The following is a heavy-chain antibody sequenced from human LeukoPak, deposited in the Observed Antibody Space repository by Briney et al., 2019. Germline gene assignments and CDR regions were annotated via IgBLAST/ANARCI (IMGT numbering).Heavy chain of an antibody. CDR2: IYPSDSDT. D-gene: IGHD1-26*01. CDR3: ARQKRGSYSLY. CDR1: GYSFTSYW. J-gene: IGHJ4*02. Sequence: GESLKISCKASGYSFTSYWIGWVRQMPGKGLEWMGIIYPSDSDTRYSPSFQGQVTISVDKSVSTAYLQWSSLKASDTAMYYCARQKRGSYSLYWGQGTLVTVYS. V-gene: IGHV5-51*01.